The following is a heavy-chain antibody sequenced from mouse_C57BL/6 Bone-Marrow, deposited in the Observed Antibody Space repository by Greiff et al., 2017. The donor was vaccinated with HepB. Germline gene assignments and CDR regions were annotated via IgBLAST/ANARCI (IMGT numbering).Heavy chain of an antibody. Sequence: EVKLVESGGGLVKPGGSLKLSCAASGFTFSSYTMSWVRQTPEKRLEWVATISGGGGNTYYPDSVKGRFTISRDNAKNTLYLQMSSLRSEDTALYYYARLHYYGSSWYFDVWGTGTTVTVSS. CDR3: ARLHYYGSSWYFDV. V-gene: IGHV5-9*01. J-gene: IGHJ1*03. CDR2: ISGGGGNT. D-gene: IGHD1-1*01. CDR1: GFTFSSYT.